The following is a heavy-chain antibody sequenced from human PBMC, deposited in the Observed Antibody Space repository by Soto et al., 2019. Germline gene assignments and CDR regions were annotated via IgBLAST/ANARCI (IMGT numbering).Heavy chain of an antibody. CDR3: ARVGLGAYDY. CDR2: IIPTLGTP. J-gene: IGHJ4*02. V-gene: IGHV1-69*01. D-gene: IGHD6-19*01. Sequence: QVQLVQSGAEVKKPGSSVKVSCKAYGGIFSNFAFNWMRQAPGQGLEWMGGIIPTLGTPHYAQKFLGRVTITADESTRTVYMEMSGLTVEDTAVYYCARVGLGAYDYWGQGTLVIVSS. CDR1: GGIFSNFA.